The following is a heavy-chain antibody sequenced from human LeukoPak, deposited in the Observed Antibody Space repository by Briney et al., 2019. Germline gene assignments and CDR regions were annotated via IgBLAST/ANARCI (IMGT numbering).Heavy chain of an antibody. CDR1: GFTFSSYA. CDR2: ISGSGGST. D-gene: IGHD6-13*01. V-gene: IGHV3-23*01. CDR3: AKDAARVDYYYYGMDV. J-gene: IGHJ6*02. Sequence: PGGSLRLSCAASGFTFSSYAMSCVRQAPGKGLEWVSAISGSGGSTYYADSVKGRFTISRDNSKNTLYLQMNSLRAEDTAVYYCAKDAARVDYYYYGMDVWGQGTTVTVSS.